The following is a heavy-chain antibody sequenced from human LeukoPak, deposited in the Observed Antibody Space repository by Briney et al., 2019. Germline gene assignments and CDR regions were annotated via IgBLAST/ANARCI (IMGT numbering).Heavy chain of an antibody. CDR2: IYYSGST. J-gene: IGHJ6*03. Sequence: SETLSLSCTVSGGSISSSSYYWGWIRQPPGKGLEWIGTIYYSGSTYYSPSLKSRVTISVDTSQNQFSLTVNSVTAADTAVYYCARLYYYYYYMDVWGEGTTVTVSS. CDR3: ARLYYYYYYMDV. CDR1: GGSISSSSYY. V-gene: IGHV4-39*01.